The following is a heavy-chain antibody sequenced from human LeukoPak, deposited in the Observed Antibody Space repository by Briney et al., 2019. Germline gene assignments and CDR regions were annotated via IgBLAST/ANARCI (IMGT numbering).Heavy chain of an antibody. D-gene: IGHD6-13*01. CDR3: ARLGYSRSWYPDY. CDR1: GGSISSSSYY. Sequence: SETLSLTCAVSGGSISSSSYYWGWIRQPTGKGLQWIGYIYHSGSTYYNPSLKSRVTISVDRSKNQFSLKLSSVTAADTAVYYCARLGYSRSWYPDYWGQGTLVTVSS. V-gene: IGHV4-39*07. J-gene: IGHJ4*02. CDR2: IYHSGST.